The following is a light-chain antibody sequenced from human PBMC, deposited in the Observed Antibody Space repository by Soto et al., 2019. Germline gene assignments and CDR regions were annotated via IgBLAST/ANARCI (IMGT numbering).Light chain of an antibody. CDR3: QQSDSVPT. J-gene: IGKJ1*01. Sequence: DIPMTQSPSSLSASVGDRVIITCRASQSISNYLNWYQQKPGKAPKLLIYTASTLQSGVPSRFRGSGSGTNFTLTLISLQPEDFATYYCQQSDSVPTFGQGTKVEIK. CDR1: QSISNY. V-gene: IGKV1-39*01. CDR2: TAS.